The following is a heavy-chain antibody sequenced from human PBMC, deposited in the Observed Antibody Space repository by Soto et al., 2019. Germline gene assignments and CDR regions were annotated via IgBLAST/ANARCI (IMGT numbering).Heavy chain of an antibody. V-gene: IGHV3-23*01. D-gene: IGHD4-17*01. CDR1: GFTFSSYA. CDR2: LYGSGRGI. Sequence: EVQLLESGGGLVQPGGSLRLSCAASGFTFSSYAMIWIRQVPGKGLEWVSGLYGSGRGIHHADSVKGRFTISRDNSAYVVYLHMNDLRIEDTAVYYCAKDAIAGDGVWLAHAWGRGTAVTVSS. J-gene: IGHJ5*02. CDR3: AKDAIAGDGVWLAHA.